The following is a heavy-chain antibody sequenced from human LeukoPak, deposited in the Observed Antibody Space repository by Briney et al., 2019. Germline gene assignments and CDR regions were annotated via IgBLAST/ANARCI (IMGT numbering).Heavy chain of an antibody. Sequence: GGSLRLSCAASGFTFSDYYMGWIRQAPGKGLEWVATVSYDGTDTSYVDSVKGRFAIFRDNSKNTLYLQMNSLRTEDTAVYYSARVSCSCTNGVSPSFDPWGQGPLVTVSS. CDR3: ARVSCSCTNGVSPSFDP. V-gene: IGHV3-30*09. CDR1: GFTFSDYY. D-gene: IGHD2-8*01. J-gene: IGHJ5*02. CDR2: VSYDGTDT.